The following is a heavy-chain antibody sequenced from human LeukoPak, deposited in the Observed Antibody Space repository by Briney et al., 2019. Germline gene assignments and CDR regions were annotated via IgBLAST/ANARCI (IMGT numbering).Heavy chain of an antibody. CDR1: GGSLSDYY. V-gene: IGHV4-34*01. J-gene: IGHJ6*03. Sequence: SETLSLTCAVYGGSLSDYYWTWIRQTPGKGLEWIGEMSPSGSSNYNPSLKSRVTTSVDTSKNQFSLKLRSVTAADTAVYYCARGRQDVNMILVVMAGVSYYLDVWSKGTTVTVS. D-gene: IGHD3-22*01. CDR2: MSPSGSS. CDR3: ARGRQDVNMILVVMAGVSYYLDV.